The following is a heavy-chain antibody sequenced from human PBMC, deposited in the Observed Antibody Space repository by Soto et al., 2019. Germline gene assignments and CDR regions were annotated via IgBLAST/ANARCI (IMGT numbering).Heavy chain of an antibody. CDR1: GFTFSSYA. J-gene: IGHJ6*02. V-gene: IGHV3-30-3*01. CDR3: ARETYYDFWSGPYYGMDV. Sequence: QVQLVESGGGVVQPGRSLRLSCAASGFTFSSYAMYWVRQAPGKGLEWVAVISYDGSNKYYADSVKGRFTISRDNSKNTLYLEMNSLRPEDTAVYYCARETYYDFWSGPYYGMDVWGQGTTVTVSS. D-gene: IGHD3-3*01. CDR2: ISYDGSNK.